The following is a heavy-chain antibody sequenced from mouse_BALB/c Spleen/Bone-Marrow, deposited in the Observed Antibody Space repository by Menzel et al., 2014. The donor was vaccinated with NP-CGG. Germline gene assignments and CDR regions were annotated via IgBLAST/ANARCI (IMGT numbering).Heavy chain of an antibody. D-gene: IGHD2-1*01. CDR2: IDPSDSET. CDR3: ARTYYGNYAWFAY. CDR1: GYTFTSYW. J-gene: IGHJ3*01. Sequence: QVQLQQSGAELVKPGAPVKLSCKASGYTFTSYWMNRVKQRPGRGLEWIGRIDPSDSETHYNQKFKDKATLTVDKSSSTAYIQLSSLTSEDSAVYYCARTYYGNYAWFAYRGQGTLVTVSA. V-gene: IGHV1-69*02.